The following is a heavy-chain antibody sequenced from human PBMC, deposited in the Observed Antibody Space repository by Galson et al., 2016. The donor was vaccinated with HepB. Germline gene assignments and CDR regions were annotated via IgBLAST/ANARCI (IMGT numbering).Heavy chain of an antibody. CDR1: EFPFSTYG. J-gene: IGHJ4*02. CDR2: ISYDGSLK. D-gene: IGHD5-18*01. Sequence: SLRLSCAASEFPFSTYGMHWVRQAPGKGLEWVSAISYDGSLKYYADSVKGRFTISRDNSKNTLHLQMNSLRAEDTAVYYCVKPNTAGPGSYFDWWGQGTLVTVSS. CDR3: VKPNTAGPGSYFDW. V-gene: IGHV3-30*18.